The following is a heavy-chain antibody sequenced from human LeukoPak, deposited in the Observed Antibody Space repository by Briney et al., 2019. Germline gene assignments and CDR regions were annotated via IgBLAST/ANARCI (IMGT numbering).Heavy chain of an antibody. CDR1: GFTFSNYW. CDR3: ARDSPDDYYDSSGYYRLDY. CDR2: IWYDGSNK. Sequence: GSLRLSCAASGFTFSNYWMHWVRQAPGKGLEWVAVIWYDGSNKYYADSVKGRFTISRDNSKNTLYLQMNSLRAEDTAVYYCARDSPDDYYDSSGYYRLDYWGQGTLVTVSS. D-gene: IGHD3-22*01. J-gene: IGHJ4*02. V-gene: IGHV3-33*08.